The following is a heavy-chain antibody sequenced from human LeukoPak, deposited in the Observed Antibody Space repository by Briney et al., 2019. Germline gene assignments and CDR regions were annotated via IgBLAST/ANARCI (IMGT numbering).Heavy chain of an antibody. D-gene: IGHD5-18*01. CDR3: ASLTAMVTSFDY. CDR1: GGSISSYY. V-gene: IGHV4-59*08. CDR2: IYYSGST. J-gene: IGHJ4*02. Sequence: SETLSLTCTVSGGSISSYYWSWIRQPPGNGREWIGYIYYSGSTNYNPSLKSRVTISVDPSKNQFSLKLSSVTAADTAVYYCASLTAMVTSFDYWGQGALVTVSS.